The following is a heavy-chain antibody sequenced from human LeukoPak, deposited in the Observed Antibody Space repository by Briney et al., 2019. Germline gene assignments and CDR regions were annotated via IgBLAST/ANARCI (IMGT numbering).Heavy chain of an antibody. Sequence: GGSLRLSCAASGFTFSSYAMSWVRQAPGKGLEWVSVISVGGDITHYADSVKGRFTISRSNSKNTLYLQMNSLRAEDTAVYYCAKAYCSSSSCSPDYWGQGTLVTVSS. CDR3: AKAYCSSSSCSPDY. CDR2: ISVGGDIT. J-gene: IGHJ4*02. D-gene: IGHD2-2*01. CDR1: GFTFSSYA. V-gene: IGHV3-23*01.